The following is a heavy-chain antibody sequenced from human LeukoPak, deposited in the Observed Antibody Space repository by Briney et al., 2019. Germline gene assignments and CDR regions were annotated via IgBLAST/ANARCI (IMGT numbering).Heavy chain of an antibody. D-gene: IGHD3-10*01. CDR3: ARLGLSFGELFRFDY. CDR2: IYYSGAT. V-gene: IGHV4-30-2*03. Sequence: SETLSLTCAVSGGSISSGGYSWSWIRQPPGKGLEWIGYIYYSGATYYNPSLKSRVTISVDTSKNQFSLKLSSVTAADTAVYYCARLGLSFGELFRFDYWGQGTLVTVSS. CDR1: GGSISSGGYS. J-gene: IGHJ4*02.